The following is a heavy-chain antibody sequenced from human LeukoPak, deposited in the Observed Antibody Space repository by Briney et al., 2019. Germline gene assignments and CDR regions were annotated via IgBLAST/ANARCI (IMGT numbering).Heavy chain of an antibody. J-gene: IGHJ4*02. D-gene: IGHD4-17*01. Sequence: KAGGSLRLSCAASGFTFSDYYMSWIRQAPGKGLEWVSYISTSGSTIYYADSVKGRFTISRDNSKNTLYLQMNSLRAEDTAVYYCAKYPEDYGDYRDYFDYWGQGTLVTVSS. V-gene: IGHV3-11*01. CDR2: ISTSGSTI. CDR3: AKYPEDYGDYRDYFDY. CDR1: GFTFSDYY.